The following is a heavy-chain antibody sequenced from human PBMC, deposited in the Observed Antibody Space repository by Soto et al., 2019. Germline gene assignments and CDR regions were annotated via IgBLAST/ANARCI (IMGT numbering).Heavy chain of an antibody. D-gene: IGHD6-13*01. CDR1: GFTFDDYT. CDR3: AKDFSNSSSWYYYGMDV. CDR2: ISWDGGST. J-gene: IGHJ6*02. V-gene: IGHV3-43*01. Sequence: GGSLRLSCAASGFTFDDYTMRWVRQAPGKGLEWVSLISWDGGSTYYADSVKGRFTISRDNSKNSLYLQMNSLRTEDTALYYCAKDFSNSSSWYYYGMDVWGQGTTVTVSS.